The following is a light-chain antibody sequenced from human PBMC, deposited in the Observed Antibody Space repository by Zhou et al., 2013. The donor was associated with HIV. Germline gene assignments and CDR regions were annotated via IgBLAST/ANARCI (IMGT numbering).Light chain of an antibody. CDR2: DAS. V-gene: IGKV1-33*01. J-gene: IGKJ4*01. CDR1: QEISNY. CDR3: LQAKSFPLT. Sequence: DIQMTQSPSSLSASVGDRVTITCQASQEISNYLNWYQQKPGKAPKLLIYDASNLETGVPSRFSGSGSGTHFTFTISSLQPEDIATYYCLQAKSFPLTFGGGTKVEIK.